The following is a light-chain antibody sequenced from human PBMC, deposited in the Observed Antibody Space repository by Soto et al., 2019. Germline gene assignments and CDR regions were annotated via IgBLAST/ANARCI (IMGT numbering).Light chain of an antibody. CDR2: DAS. Sequence: EIVLTQSPATLSLSPGERATLSCRASQSVSSYLAWYQQKPGQAPRLLIYDASNRATGIPARCRGGGSATALSRTVSSLEPEEFASYYEHERSGWAFTFGGETEVVIK. J-gene: IGKJ4*01. V-gene: IGKV3-11*01. CDR3: HERSGWAFT. CDR1: QSVSSY.